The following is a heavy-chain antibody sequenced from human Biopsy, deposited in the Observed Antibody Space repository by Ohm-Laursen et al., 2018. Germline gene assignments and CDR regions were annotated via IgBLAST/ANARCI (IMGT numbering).Heavy chain of an antibody. Sequence: SLRLSCAASGFTFTQAWMSWVRQGPGKGLEWLWRIKSKSDGEATDYAAAVQGRFAISRDDSTNTFYLQMNSLKSEDTGVFYCTVDLGRGFHWGQGTLVTVSS. D-gene: IGHD5-12*01. CDR2: IKSKSDGEAT. CDR3: TVDLGRGFH. CDR1: GFTFTQAW. J-gene: IGHJ4*02. V-gene: IGHV3-15*01.